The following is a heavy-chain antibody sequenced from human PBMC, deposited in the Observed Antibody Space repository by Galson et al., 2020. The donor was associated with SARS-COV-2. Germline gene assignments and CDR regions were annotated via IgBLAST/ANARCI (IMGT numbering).Heavy chain of an antibody. Sequence: GESLKISCAASGFTFSSYGMHWVRQAPGKGLEWVAVISYDGSNKYYADSVKVRFTISRDNSKNTLYLQMNSLRAEDTAVYYCAKDQQWLEIDYWGQGTLVTVSS. CDR2: ISYDGSNK. CDR3: AKDQQWLEIDY. V-gene: IGHV3-30*18. J-gene: IGHJ4*02. CDR1: GFTFSSYG. D-gene: IGHD6-19*01.